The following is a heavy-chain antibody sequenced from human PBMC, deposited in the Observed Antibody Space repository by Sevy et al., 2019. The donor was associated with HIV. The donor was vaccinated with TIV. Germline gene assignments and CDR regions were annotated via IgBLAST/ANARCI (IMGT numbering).Heavy chain of an antibody. V-gene: IGHV3-33*01. J-gene: IGHJ4*02. Sequence: GGSLRLSCAVSGFTFSSYGMYWVRQAPGKGLEWVAGIWYDESNKYYADSVKGRFTISRDNSKNTLYLQMNGLRAEDTAVYYCARDGEYCTNGVCSWGLFDYWGQGTLVTVSS. D-gene: IGHD2-8*01. CDR3: ARDGEYCTNGVCSWGLFDY. CDR1: GFTFSSYG. CDR2: IWYDESNK.